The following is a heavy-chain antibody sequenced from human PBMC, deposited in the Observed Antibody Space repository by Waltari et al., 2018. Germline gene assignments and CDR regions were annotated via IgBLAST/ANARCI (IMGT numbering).Heavy chain of an antibody. D-gene: IGHD6-19*01. V-gene: IGHV4-59*11. Sequence: QVQLQESGPGLVKPSETLSLTCTVSGGSISSHYWRWLRRPPGKGLEWIGYIYYSGSTNYNPSLKSRVTISVDTSKNQFSLKLSSVTAADTAVYYCARGDSSGELGVYYYGMDVWGQGTTVTVSS. J-gene: IGHJ6*02. CDR2: IYYSGST. CDR1: GGSISSHY. CDR3: ARGDSSGELGVYYYGMDV.